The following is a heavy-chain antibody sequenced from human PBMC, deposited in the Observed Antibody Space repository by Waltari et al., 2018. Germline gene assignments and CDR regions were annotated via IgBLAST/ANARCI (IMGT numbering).Heavy chain of an antibody. Sequence: QVQLVQSGAEVKKPGASVKVSCKASGYTFTSYDINWVRQATGQGLEWMGWMNPNSGNTGYAQKFQGRVTITRNTSISTAYMELSSLRSEDTAVYYCATARRGSGSYDYYYYMDVWGKGTTVTISS. CDR1: GYTFTSYD. CDR3: ATARRGSGSYDYYYYMDV. J-gene: IGHJ6*03. V-gene: IGHV1-8*03. CDR2: MNPNSGNT. D-gene: IGHD3-10*01.